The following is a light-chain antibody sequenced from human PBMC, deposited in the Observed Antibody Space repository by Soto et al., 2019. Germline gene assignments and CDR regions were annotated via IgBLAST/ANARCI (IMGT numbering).Light chain of an antibody. CDR1: SSNIGAGYD. Sequence: QSVLTQPPSVSGAPGQTVTISCTGSSSNIGAGYDVHWYQQLPGTAPKLLIHGNSNRPSGVPDRFSGSKSGTSASLAITGLQAEDEADYYCQSYDSSLSAWVFGGGTKVTVL. V-gene: IGLV1-40*01. J-gene: IGLJ3*02. CDR2: GNS. CDR3: QSYDSSLSAWV.